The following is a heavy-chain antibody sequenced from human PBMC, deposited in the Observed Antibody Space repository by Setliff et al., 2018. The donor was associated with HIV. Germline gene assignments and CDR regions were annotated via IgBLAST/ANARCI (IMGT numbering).Heavy chain of an antibody. J-gene: IGHJ6*03. CDR1: GGSISSGGYY. CDR2: IYYSGST. V-gene: IGHV4-31*03. D-gene: IGHD3-16*01. Sequence: PSETLSLTCTVSGGSISSGGYYWSWIRQHPGKGLEWIGYIYYSGSTNYNPSLTSRVTISLDTSKNQFSLKLSSVTAADTAVYFCARGGASGYYYYMDVWGKGTTVTVS. CDR3: ARGGASGYYYYMDV.